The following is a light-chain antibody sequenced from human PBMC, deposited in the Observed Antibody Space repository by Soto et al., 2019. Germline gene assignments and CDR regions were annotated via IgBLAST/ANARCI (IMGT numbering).Light chain of an antibody. V-gene: IGKV3-20*01. Sequence: EIVLTQSPGTLSLSPGQRATLSCRASQSVSSSYLAWYQQKPGQAPRPLIFGASSRATGVPDRFSGSGSGTDFTLTISRLEPEDFAVYYCQQHGNSPITFGQGTRLEI. CDR1: QSVSSSY. CDR2: GAS. CDR3: QQHGNSPIT. J-gene: IGKJ5*01.